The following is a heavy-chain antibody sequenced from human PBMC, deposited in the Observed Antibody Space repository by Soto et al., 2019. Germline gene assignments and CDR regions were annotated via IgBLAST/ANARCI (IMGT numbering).Heavy chain of an antibody. CDR1: GGTFSSYA. D-gene: IGHD3-10*01. V-gene: IGHV1-69*13. J-gene: IGHJ6*02. CDR3: ALHYGSGSNYYYYGMDV. CDR2: IIPIFGTA. Sequence: SVKVSCKASGGTFSSYAISWVRQAPGQGLEWMGGIIPIFGTANYAQKFQGRVTITADESTSTAYMELSSLRSEDTAVYYCALHYGSGSNYYYYGMDVWGQGTTVTVSS.